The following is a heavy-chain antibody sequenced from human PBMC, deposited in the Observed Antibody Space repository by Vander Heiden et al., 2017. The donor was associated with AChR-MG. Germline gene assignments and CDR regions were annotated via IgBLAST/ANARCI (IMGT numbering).Heavy chain of an antibody. V-gene: IGHV3-30*18. Sequence: QVQLVESGGGVVQPGRSLRLSCAASGFTFSSYGMHWVRQAPGKGLELVAVISYDGSNKYYADSVKGRFTISRDNSKNTLYLQMNSLRAEDTAVYYCAKDLDCSSTSCPLDYWGQGTLVTVSS. CDR1: GFTFSSYG. CDR3: AKDLDCSSTSCPLDY. CDR2: ISYDGSNK. D-gene: IGHD2-2*01. J-gene: IGHJ4*02.